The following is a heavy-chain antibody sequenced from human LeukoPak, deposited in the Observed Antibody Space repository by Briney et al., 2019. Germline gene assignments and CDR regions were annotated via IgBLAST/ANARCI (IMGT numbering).Heavy chain of an antibody. J-gene: IGHJ4*02. CDR2: IYYSGST. Sequence: SETLSLTCTVSGGSIRSRNYYWDWIRQPPGKGLEWIGYIYYSGSTNYNPSLKSRLTISVDTSKNQFSLKLSSVTAADTAVYYCARDKGGSWGEKYYLDCWGQGTLVTVSS. V-gene: IGHV4-61*05. D-gene: IGHD6-13*01. CDR3: ARDKGGSWGEKYYLDC. CDR1: GGSIRSRNYY.